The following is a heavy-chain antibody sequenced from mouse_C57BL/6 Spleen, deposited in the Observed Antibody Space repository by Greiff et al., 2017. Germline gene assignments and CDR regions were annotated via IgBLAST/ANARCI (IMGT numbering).Heavy chain of an antibody. CDR1: GYTFTSYW. J-gene: IGHJ2*01. Sequence: VQLQQPGAELVMPGASVKLSCKASGYTFTSYWMHWVKQRPGQGLEWIGEIDPSDSYTNSNQKFKGKSTLTVDKSSSTAYMQLSSLTSEDSAVYYCARGLTGYFDYWGQGTTLTVSS. CDR2: IDPSDSYT. V-gene: IGHV1-69*01. CDR3: ARGLTGYFDY. D-gene: IGHD4-1*01.